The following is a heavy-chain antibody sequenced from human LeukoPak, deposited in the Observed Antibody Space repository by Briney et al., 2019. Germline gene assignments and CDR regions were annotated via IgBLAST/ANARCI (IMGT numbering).Heavy chain of an antibody. J-gene: IGHJ5*02. CDR3: ARVPTYNWFDP. CDR2: ISAYNGNT. V-gene: IGHV1-18*01. CDR1: GYTFTSYG. Sequence: ASVTVSCKASGYTFTSYGISWVRQAPGQGLEWMGWISAYNGNTNYAQKLQGRVTMTTDTSTNTAYMELRSLRSDDTAVYYCARVPTYNWFDPWGQVTLVTVSS.